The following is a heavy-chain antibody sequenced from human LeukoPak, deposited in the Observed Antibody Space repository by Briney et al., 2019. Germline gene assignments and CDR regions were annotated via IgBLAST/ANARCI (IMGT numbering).Heavy chain of an antibody. Sequence: GGTLRLSCAASGFTFSSYGMSWVRQAPGKGLEWVSAISGSGGSTYYADSVKGRFTISRDNSKNTLYLQMNSLRAEDTAVYYCAKDSKIVGPTFRSYHYMDVWGKGTTVTVSS. J-gene: IGHJ6*03. CDR2: ISGSGGST. CDR3: AKDSKIVGPTFRSYHYMDV. D-gene: IGHD1-26*01. CDR1: GFTFSSYG. V-gene: IGHV3-23*01.